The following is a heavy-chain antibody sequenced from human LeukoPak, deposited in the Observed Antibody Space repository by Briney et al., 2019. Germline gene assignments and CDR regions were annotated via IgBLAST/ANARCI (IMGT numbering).Heavy chain of an antibody. CDR1: GGSFSGYY. V-gene: IGHV4-34*01. J-gene: IGHJ4*02. CDR2: INHSGGT. D-gene: IGHD4-23*01. CDR3: ARERDGGNPGYYYFDY. Sequence: SETLSLTCAVYGGSFSGYYWSWIRQPPGKGVEGIGEINHSGGTNYNPSLKSRVTISVDTSKNQFSLKLSSVTAADTAVYYCARERDGGNPGYYYFDYWGQGTLVTVSS.